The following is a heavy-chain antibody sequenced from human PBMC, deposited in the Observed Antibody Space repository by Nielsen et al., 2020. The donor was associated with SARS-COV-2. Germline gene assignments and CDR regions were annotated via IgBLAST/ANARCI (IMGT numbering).Heavy chain of an antibody. CDR2: IYYSGST. Sequence: LSLTCTVSGGSISNYYWSWIRQPPGKGLEWIGYIYYSGSTNYNPSLKSRVTISLDTSKNQFSLKLSSVTAADTAVYYCARTRDPYYDSSGLPFDYWGQGTLVTVSS. D-gene: IGHD3-22*01. J-gene: IGHJ4*02. V-gene: IGHV4-59*01. CDR3: ARTRDPYYDSSGLPFDY. CDR1: GGSISNYY.